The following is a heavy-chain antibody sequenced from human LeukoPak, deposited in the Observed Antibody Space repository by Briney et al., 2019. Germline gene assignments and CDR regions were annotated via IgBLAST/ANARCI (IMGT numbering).Heavy chain of an antibody. J-gene: IGHJ5*02. V-gene: IGHV4-38-2*02. D-gene: IGHD6-19*01. CDR3: ARDPSKAGTDWFDP. Sequence: PSETLSLTCTVSGYSISSGYYWGWIRQPPGKGLEWIGSIYHSGSTYYNPSLKSRVTISVDTSKNQFSLKLSSVTAADTAVYYCARDPSKAGTDWFDPWGQGTLVTVSS. CDR2: IYHSGST. CDR1: GYSISSGYY.